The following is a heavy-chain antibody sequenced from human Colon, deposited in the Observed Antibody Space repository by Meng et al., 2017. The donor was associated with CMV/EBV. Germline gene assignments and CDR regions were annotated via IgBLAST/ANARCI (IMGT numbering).Heavy chain of an antibody. D-gene: IGHD1-26*01. Sequence: GSLRLSCSVSGYYIKTGYFWGWLRQPPGKGLEWIGTIYQTGTMYSNPSLKSRVAISVDTSKNQFSLKLSSVTATDTAVFYCARAFRGGYRSRDSFDLWGEGTVVTVSS. V-gene: IGHV4-38-2*02. J-gene: IGHJ3*01. CDR2: IYQTGTM. CDR3: ARAFRGGYRSRDSFDL. CDR1: GYYIKTGYF.